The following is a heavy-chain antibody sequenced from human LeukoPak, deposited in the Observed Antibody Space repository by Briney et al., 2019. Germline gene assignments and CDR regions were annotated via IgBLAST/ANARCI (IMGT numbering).Heavy chain of an antibody. Sequence: ASVKVSCKASGYTFTGYYMHWVRQAPGQGLEWMGRINPNSGGTNYAQKFQGRVTMTRDTSISTAYMELSRLRSDDTAVYYCARETTSTGRYFYYYMDVWGKGTTVTVSS. CDR3: ARETTSTGRYFYYYMDV. V-gene: IGHV1-2*06. CDR2: INPNSGGT. D-gene: IGHD1-1*01. J-gene: IGHJ6*03. CDR1: GYTFTGYY.